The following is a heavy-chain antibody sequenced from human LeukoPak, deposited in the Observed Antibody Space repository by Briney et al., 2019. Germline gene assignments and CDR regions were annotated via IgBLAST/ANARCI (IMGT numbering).Heavy chain of an antibody. Sequence: GGSLRLSCAASGFTFKNFVMTWVRQAPGQGLDWVSAISGNTGATYYADSVKGRFTISRDNSKNTLYLQMSSLRAEDTAVYYCARKWWENWFDSWGQGALVTVSS. D-gene: IGHD2-15*01. CDR1: GFTFKNFV. V-gene: IGHV3-23*01. CDR2: ISGNTGAT. CDR3: ARKWWENWFDS. J-gene: IGHJ5*01.